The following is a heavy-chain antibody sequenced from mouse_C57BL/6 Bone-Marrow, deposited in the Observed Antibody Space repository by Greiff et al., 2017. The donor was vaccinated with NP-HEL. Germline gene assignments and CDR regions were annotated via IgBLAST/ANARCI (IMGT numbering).Heavy chain of an antibody. J-gene: IGHJ2*01. Sequence: VMLVESGAELVRPGPSVKVSCKASGYAFTNYLIEWVKQRPGQGLEWIGVINPGSGGTNYNEKFKGKATLTADKSSSTAYMQLSSLTSEDSAVYFCASYYYGSSYRGDYWGQGTTLTVSS. CDR1: GYAFTNYL. D-gene: IGHD1-1*01. CDR3: ASYYYGSSYRGDY. CDR2: INPGSGGT. V-gene: IGHV1-54*01.